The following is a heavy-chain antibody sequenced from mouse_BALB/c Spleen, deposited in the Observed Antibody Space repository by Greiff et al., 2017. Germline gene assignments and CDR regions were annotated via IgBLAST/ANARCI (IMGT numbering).Heavy chain of an antibody. CDR2: IDPENGNT. Sequence: VQLQQSGAELVRPGALVKLSCKASGFTFKVYYMPWVKQRPEQGLEWIGWIDPENGNTIYAPKFQGQASITADTSSNTAYLQLSSLTSEDTAVESCARSLWDNYAMDYWGQGTSVTVAS. D-gene: IGHD4-1*01. J-gene: IGHJ4*01. CDR3: ARSLWDNYAMDY. V-gene: IGHV14-1*02. CDR1: GFTFKVYY.